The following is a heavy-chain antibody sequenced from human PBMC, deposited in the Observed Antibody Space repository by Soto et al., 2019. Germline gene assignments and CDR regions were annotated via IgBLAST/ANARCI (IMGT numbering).Heavy chain of an antibody. D-gene: IGHD1-26*01. CDR2: TAYTGNT. Sequence: SETLSVREFVAGGYGTDLHWRWMGQFPGQGLEWIAYTAYTGNTNYNPSLKSLGTRSMDTSKNQLSLKLSSMTAADTAVYYCARDMHAGFTHYFAPRGQGTLVTGSS. V-gene: IGHV4-59*02. J-gene: IGHJ5*02. CDR3: ARDMHAGFTHYFAP. CDR1: GGYGTDLH.